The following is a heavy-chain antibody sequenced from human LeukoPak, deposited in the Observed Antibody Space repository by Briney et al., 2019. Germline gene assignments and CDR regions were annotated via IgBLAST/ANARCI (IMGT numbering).Heavy chain of an antibody. CDR1: GYSISSGYY. J-gene: IGHJ4*02. D-gene: IGHD3-22*01. V-gene: IGHV4-38-2*01. CDR2: IYHSGST. CDR3: ARAYDSSGYYISYYFDY. Sequence: PSETLSLTCAVSGYSISSGYYWGWIRQPPGKGLEWIGSIYHSGSTYYNPSLKSRVTISVDTSKNQFPLKLSSVTAADTAVYYCARAYDSSGYYISYYFDYWGQGTLVTVSS.